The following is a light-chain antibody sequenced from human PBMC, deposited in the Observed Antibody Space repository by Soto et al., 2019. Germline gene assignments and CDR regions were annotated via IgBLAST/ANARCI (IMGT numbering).Light chain of an antibody. CDR1: QTASTW. CDR2: GAS. CDR3: QQYNSYPYT. Sequence: DIPMTQSPSTLSASVGDRVTITCRASQTASTWLAWYQQKPGKAPNLLIYGASSLDRGVPSRFSGSGSGTEFTLTISSLQPDDFATYYCQQYNSYPYTFGQGTKLEIK. V-gene: IGKV1-5*01. J-gene: IGKJ2*01.